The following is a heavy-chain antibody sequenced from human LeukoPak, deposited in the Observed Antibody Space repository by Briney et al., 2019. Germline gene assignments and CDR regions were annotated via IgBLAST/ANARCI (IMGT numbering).Heavy chain of an antibody. J-gene: IGHJ5*02. Sequence: GGSLRLSCAPSGFTFSPYAMYWVRQAPGKGLEWVSGINGGGENTYYADSVKGRFTISRDNSKNTLYLQMNSLRAEDTAIYYCARVVRGGDWFDLWGRGSLVTVSS. CDR3: ARVVRGGDWFDL. CDR2: INGGGENT. D-gene: IGHD3-10*01. V-gene: IGHV3-23*01. CDR1: GFTFSPYA.